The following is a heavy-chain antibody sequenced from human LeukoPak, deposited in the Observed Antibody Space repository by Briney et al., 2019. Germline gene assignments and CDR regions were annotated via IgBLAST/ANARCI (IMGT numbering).Heavy chain of an antibody. D-gene: IGHD6-19*01. CDR1: GGTFTSYY. V-gene: IGHV1-46*01. Sequence: VGSVKVSCKASGGTFTSYYMHWVRQAPGQGLEWMGIINPSGGSTSYAQKFQGRVTMTRDTSTSTVYMELSSLRSEDTAVYYCASSSSGWIDFDYWGQGTLVTVSS. CDR3: ASSSSGWIDFDY. J-gene: IGHJ4*02. CDR2: INPSGGST.